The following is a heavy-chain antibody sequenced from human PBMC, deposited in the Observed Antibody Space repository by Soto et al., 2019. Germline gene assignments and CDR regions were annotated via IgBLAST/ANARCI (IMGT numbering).Heavy chain of an antibody. CDR3: ARSERGGEKGNTRFDP. CDR2: IIPIFGTA. CDR1: GGTFSSYD. D-gene: IGHD2-21*01. Sequence: SVKVSCKASGGTFSSYDISWVRQPPGQGLEWMGGIIPIFGTANYAQKFQGRVTITADESTSTAYMELSSLRSEDTAVYYCARSERGGEKGNTRFDPWGQGTLVTVSS. J-gene: IGHJ5*02. V-gene: IGHV1-69*13.